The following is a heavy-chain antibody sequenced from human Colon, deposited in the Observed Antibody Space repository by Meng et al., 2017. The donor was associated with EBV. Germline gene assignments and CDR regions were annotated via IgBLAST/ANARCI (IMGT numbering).Heavy chain of an antibody. CDR3: ARGIQIWHEIDY. CDR1: GGSISSSSYS. V-gene: IGHV4-39*07. J-gene: IGHJ4*02. Sequence: QLHLEELGPGLVKPSETLSLTCTVAGGSISSSSYSCAWIRQPPGKGLEWIGGISYGGSTSYNPSLKSRVTISIDTSKNQFSLSLTSVTAADTAIYYCARGIQIWHEIDYWGQGTLVTVSS. D-gene: IGHD5-18*01. CDR2: ISYGGST.